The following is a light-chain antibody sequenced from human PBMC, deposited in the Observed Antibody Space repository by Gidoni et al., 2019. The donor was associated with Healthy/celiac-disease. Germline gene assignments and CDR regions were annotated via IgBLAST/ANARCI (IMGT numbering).Light chain of an antibody. J-gene: IGKJ3*01. CDR3: QQRRNWPPLFT. Sequence: EIILTQPPATLSLSPGERATLSCRASQSVSSYLAWYQQKPGQAPRLLIYDASNRATGIPARFSGRGSGTDFALTISSLEPEDFAVYYCQQRRNWPPLFTFGHGTKVDIK. CDR2: DAS. CDR1: QSVSSY. V-gene: IGKV3-11*01.